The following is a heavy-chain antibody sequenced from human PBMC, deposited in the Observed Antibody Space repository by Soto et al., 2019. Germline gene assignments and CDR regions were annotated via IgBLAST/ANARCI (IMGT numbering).Heavy chain of an antibody. CDR3: ARNASAIQAFFDP. V-gene: IGHV4-61*03. CDR1: GGSVKSPSHY. CDR2: LYYIGTT. D-gene: IGHD2-2*01. J-gene: IGHJ5*02. Sequence: PSETLSLTCIVSGGSVKSPSHYWSWIRQSPGKGLEWIGNLYYIGTTDYNPSLENRVTILLDTSDNHFSLKLRSVTVADTAVYYCARNASAIQAFFDPWGLGTLVTVSS.